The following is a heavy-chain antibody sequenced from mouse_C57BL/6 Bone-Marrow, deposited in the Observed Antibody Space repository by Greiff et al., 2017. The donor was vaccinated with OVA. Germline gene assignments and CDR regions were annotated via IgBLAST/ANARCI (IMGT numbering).Heavy chain of an antibody. Sequence: EVKLVESGGGLVQPGGSMKLSCVASGFTFSNYWMNWVRQSPEKGLEWVAQISLKSDNSATHYAESVKGRFTISRDECKSSVELQMKNLRAEDTGIYDCTGDYGISHWYFDVWGTGTTVTVSS. CDR2: ISLKSDNSAT. CDR1: GFTFSNYW. CDR3: TGDYGISHWYFDV. J-gene: IGHJ1*03. D-gene: IGHD1-1*01. V-gene: IGHV6-3*01.